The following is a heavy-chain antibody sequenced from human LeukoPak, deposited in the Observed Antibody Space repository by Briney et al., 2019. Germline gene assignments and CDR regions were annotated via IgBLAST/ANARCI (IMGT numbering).Heavy chain of an antibody. J-gene: IGHJ4*02. Sequence: AASVKVSCKASGYTFTSYAMHWVRQAPGQRLEWMGWINAGTGDTKYSQKFQGRVTITRDTSASTAYMELSSLRSEDTAVYYCARKGPSDYWGQGTLVTVSS. V-gene: IGHV1-3*01. CDR3: ARKGPSDY. CDR2: INAGTGDT. CDR1: GYTFTSYA.